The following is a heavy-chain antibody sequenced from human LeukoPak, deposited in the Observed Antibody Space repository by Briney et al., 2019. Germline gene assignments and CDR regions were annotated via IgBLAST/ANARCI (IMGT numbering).Heavy chain of an antibody. Sequence: GASVKVSCKASGYTFTGYYMHWVRQAPGQGLEWMGWTNPNSGGTNYAQKLQGRVTMTTDTSTSTAYMELRSLRSDDTAVYYCARDAPDYVWGSYRYPFDYWGQGTLVTVSS. V-gene: IGHV1-2*02. D-gene: IGHD3-16*02. CDR2: TNPNSGGT. J-gene: IGHJ4*02. CDR1: GYTFTGYY. CDR3: ARDAPDYVWGSYRYPFDY.